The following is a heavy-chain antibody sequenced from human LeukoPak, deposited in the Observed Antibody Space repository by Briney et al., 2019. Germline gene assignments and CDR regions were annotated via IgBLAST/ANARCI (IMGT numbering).Heavy chain of an antibody. CDR3: ARVNSYYYGSGSYYNLNY. J-gene: IGHJ4*02. D-gene: IGHD3-10*01. V-gene: IGHV1-2*02. CDR1: GYTLTGYY. CDR2: INPNSGGT. Sequence: GASVKVSCKASGYTLTGYYMHWVRQAPGQGLEWMGWINPNSGGTNYAQKFQGRVTMTRDTSISTAYMELSRLRSDDTAVYYCARVNSYYYGSGSYYNLNYWGQGTLVTVSS.